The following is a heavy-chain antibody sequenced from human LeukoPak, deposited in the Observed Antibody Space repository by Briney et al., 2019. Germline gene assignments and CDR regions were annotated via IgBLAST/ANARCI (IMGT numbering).Heavy chain of an antibody. D-gene: IGHD3-10*01. CDR2: INSNSGGT. V-gene: IGHV1-2*02. J-gene: IGHJ6*03. CDR1: GYTFTGYY. Sequence: ASVKVSCKASGYTFTGYYMHWVRQAPGQGLEWMGWINSNSGGTNYAQKFQGRVTMTRDTSISTAYMELSRLRSDDTAVYYCARDLVLLWFGENYYYMDVWGKGTTVTVSS. CDR3: ARDLVLLWFGENYYYMDV.